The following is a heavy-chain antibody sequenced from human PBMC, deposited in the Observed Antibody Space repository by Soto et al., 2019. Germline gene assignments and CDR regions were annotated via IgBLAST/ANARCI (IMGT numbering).Heavy chain of an antibody. CDR2: IYYSGST. CDR1: GGSISSGDYY. V-gene: IGHV4-31*03. Sequence: QVQLQESGPGLVKPSQTLSLTCTVSGGSISSGDYYWSWIRQHPGKGLEWIGYIYYSGSTYYNPSLKSRVTLSVDTTKNRFSLKLSSVTAADTAVYYCARWWSGSRQGFDPWGQGTLVTVSS. J-gene: IGHJ5*02. D-gene: IGHD3-3*01. CDR3: ARWWSGSRQGFDP.